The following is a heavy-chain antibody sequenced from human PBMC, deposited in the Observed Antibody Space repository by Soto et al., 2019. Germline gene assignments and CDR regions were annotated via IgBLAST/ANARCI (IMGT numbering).Heavy chain of an antibody. CDR3: ARGGYCDTVNCYEGYCYGMDV. V-gene: IGHV1-2*02. Sequence: QVQMVQSGAEVKKPGASVRVSCKTSEYSFTDYYIHWVRQAPGQGLEWMGWINPNSGGTNYARKFQGRVTLTRDTSINTAYMELSSLTSDDTAVFHCARGGYCDTVNCYEGYCYGMDVWGQGNTFSVSS. CDR2: INPNSGGT. CDR1: EYSFTDYY. J-gene: IGHJ6*02. D-gene: IGHD2-2*03.